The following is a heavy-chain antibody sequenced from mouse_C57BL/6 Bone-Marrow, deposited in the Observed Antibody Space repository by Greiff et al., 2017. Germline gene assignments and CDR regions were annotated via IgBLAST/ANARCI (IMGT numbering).Heavy chain of an antibody. CDR2: INPSNGGT. D-gene: IGHD1-1*01. J-gene: IGHJ4*01. CDR3: ARGRFVTTVVADYAMDY. V-gene: IGHV1-53*01. Sequence: QVQLQQPGPELVKPGASVKLSCKASGYTFTSYWMHWVKQRPGQGLEWIGNINPSNGGTNYNEKFKSKATMTVDKSSSTAYMQLSSLTSEDSAVYYCARGRFVTTVVADYAMDYGGQGTSVTVAS. CDR1: GYTFTSYW.